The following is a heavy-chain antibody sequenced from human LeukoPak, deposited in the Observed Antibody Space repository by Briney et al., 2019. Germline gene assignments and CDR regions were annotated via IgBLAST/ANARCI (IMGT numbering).Heavy chain of an antibody. CDR2: IIPILGIA. CDR1: GGTFSSYT. D-gene: IGHD6-19*01. J-gene: IGHJ4*02. Sequence: SVKVSCKASGGTFSSYTISWERQAPGQGLEWMGRIIPILGIANYAQKFQGRVTITADKSTSTAYMELSSLRSEDTAVYYCARDPGYSSGWYPFDYWGQGTLVTVSS. CDR3: ARDPGYSSGWYPFDY. V-gene: IGHV1-69*04.